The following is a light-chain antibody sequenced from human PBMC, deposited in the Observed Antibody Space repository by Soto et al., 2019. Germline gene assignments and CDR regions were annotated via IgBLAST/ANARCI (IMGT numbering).Light chain of an antibody. CDR1: QTVNSDY. V-gene: IGKV3-20*01. CDR2: ATS. J-gene: IGKJ1*01. CDR3: HQFGYSPRT. Sequence: DIVLSQSPCTLSLSPGETATLSCRASQTVNSDYLAWFQQRPGQAPRLLIFATSRRATDIPDRFSGSGSGTDFTLAIRRLEPEDFAVYYCHQFGYSPRTFGQGTKVDIK.